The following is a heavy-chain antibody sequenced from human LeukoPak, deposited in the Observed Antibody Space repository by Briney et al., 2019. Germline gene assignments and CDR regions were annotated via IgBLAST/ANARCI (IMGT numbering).Heavy chain of an antibody. Sequence: TSETLSLTCAVYGGSFSGYYWSWIRQPPGKGLEWIGEINHSGSTNYNPSLKSRVTISVDTSKNQFSLKLSSVTAADTAVYYCARKSGYCSGGSCYGLEIDYWGQGTLVTVSS. V-gene: IGHV4-34*01. J-gene: IGHJ4*02. CDR1: GGSFSGYY. CDR2: INHSGST. D-gene: IGHD2-15*01. CDR3: ARKSGYCSGGSCYGLEIDY.